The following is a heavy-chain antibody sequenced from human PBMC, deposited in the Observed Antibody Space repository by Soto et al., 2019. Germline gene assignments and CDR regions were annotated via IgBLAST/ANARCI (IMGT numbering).Heavy chain of an antibody. V-gene: IGHV3-33*01. CDR1: GFTFSSYG. D-gene: IGHD4-17*01. J-gene: IGHJ2*01. CDR3: AREGYGDYVWYFDL. Sequence: QVQLVESGGGVVQPGRSLRLSCAASGFTFSSYGMHWVRQAPGKGLEWVAGIWYDGSNKYYADSVKGRFTISRDNSKNTLYLQMNSLTAEDTAVYYCAREGYGDYVWYFDLWGRGTLVTVSS. CDR2: IWYDGSNK.